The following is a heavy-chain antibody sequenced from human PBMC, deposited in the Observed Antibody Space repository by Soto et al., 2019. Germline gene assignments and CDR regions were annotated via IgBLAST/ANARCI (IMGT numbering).Heavy chain of an antibody. D-gene: IGHD5-18*01. CDR3: ARGWIQLWFDP. Sequence: GGSLRLSCAASGFTVSSNYMSLVRQAPGKGLEWVSVIYSGGSTYYADSVKGRFTISRDNSKNTLYLQMNSLRAEDTAVYYCARGWIQLWFDPWGQGTLVTVSS. CDR2: IYSGGST. J-gene: IGHJ5*02. CDR1: GFTVSSNY. V-gene: IGHV3-66*01.